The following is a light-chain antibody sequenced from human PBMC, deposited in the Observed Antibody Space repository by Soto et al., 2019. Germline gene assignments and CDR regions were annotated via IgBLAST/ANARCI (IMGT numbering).Light chain of an antibody. J-gene: IGKJ2*01. CDR3: QQTYRTPHT. V-gene: IGKV1-39*01. CDR1: QSISSY. Sequence: DIQMTQSPSSLSASVGDRVTITCRASQSISSYLNWYQQKPGKAPKLLIYAASSLQSGVPSGYSGSGTRTDFTLNISRLQPEDFATYYCQQTYRTPHTVGQGTKVEIK. CDR2: AAS.